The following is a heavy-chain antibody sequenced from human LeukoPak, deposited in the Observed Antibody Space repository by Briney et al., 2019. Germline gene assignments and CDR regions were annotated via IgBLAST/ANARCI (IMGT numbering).Heavy chain of an antibody. CDR2: IYYSGST. Sequence: SETLSLTCAVYGGSFSGYYWSWIRQPPGKGLEWIGYIYYSGSTNYNPSLKSRVTILVDTSKNQFSLKLSSVTAADTAVYYCARVGDGDLLDYWGQGTLVTVSS. D-gene: IGHD4-17*01. V-gene: IGHV4-59*01. CDR1: GGSFSGYY. J-gene: IGHJ4*02. CDR3: ARVGDGDLLDY.